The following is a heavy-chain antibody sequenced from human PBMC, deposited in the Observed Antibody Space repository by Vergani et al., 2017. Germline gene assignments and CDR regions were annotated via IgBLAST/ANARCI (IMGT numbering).Heavy chain of an antibody. Sequence: EVQLLESGGGMVQPGGSLRLSCAASGFTFSTCAMNWVRQAPGKWLEWVATNSGAGGNTYYADSVKGRFTIPRDNSKNTQYMQMNSLRAEDPAVYYCAKEGFSSSWYPNYYYMDVWGKGTTVTVSS. CDR2: NSGAGGNT. V-gene: IGHV3-23*01. CDR3: AKEGFSSSWYPNYYYMDV. CDR1: GFTFSTCA. J-gene: IGHJ6*03. D-gene: IGHD6-13*01.